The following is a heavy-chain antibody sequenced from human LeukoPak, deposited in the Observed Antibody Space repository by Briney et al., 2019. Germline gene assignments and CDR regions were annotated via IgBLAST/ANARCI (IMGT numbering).Heavy chain of an antibody. CDR2: IKEDGSET. D-gene: IGHD6-6*01. V-gene: IGHV3-7*01. Sequence: GGSLRLSCAASGFTFSSYWVSWVRQAPGKGLEWVANIKEDGSETYYVDSVKGRFTISRDNAKNSLYLQMNSLRAEDTAVYYCARASPAIAARDYWGQGTLVTVSS. CDR3: ARASPAIAARDY. J-gene: IGHJ4*02. CDR1: GFTFSSYW.